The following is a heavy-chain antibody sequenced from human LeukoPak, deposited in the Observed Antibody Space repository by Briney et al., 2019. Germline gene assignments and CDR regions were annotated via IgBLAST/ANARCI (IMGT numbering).Heavy chain of an antibody. D-gene: IGHD1-26*01. CDR3: ANAREPPYHGIYYYFES. CDR2: IYYSGNT. J-gene: IGHJ4*02. Sequence: SETLSLTCTVSGDSITTSYWSWIRQPPGKGLEWIGYIYYSGNTNYNPSLRSRVTISVDTSKSQFSLHLTSVTAADTAVYYCANAREPPYHGIYYYFESWGQGTLVTVSS. CDR1: GDSITTSY. V-gene: IGHV4-59*01.